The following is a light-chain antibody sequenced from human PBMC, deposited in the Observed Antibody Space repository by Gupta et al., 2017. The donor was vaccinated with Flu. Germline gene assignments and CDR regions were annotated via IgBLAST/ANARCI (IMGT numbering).Light chain of an antibody. CDR1: SSNIGRNI. CDR3: AAWDDSLNGWV. CDR2: RDN. Sequence: QSVLSQPPSASGAPGQRVTISCSGSSSNIGRNIVNWYQQLPGTAPKLLIFRDNQRPSGVPDRFSGSKSGTSASLAISGLQSDDEADYYGAAWDDSLNGWVFGGGTKVTV. J-gene: IGLJ3*02. V-gene: IGLV1-44*01.